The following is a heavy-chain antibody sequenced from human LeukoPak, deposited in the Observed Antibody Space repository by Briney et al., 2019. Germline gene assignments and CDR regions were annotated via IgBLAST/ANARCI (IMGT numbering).Heavy chain of an antibody. V-gene: IGHV4-31*03. CDR3: ARGGGVTTGQFDY. CDR1: GGSISSGGYY. J-gene: IGHJ4*02. CDR2: IYYSGST. Sequence: PSETLSLTCTVSGGSISSGGYYWSWIRQHPGKGLEWIGYIYYSGSTYYNPSLRSRVTISVDTSKNQFSLKLSSVTAADTAVYYCARGGGVTTGQFDYWGQGTLVTVSS. D-gene: IGHD4-17*01.